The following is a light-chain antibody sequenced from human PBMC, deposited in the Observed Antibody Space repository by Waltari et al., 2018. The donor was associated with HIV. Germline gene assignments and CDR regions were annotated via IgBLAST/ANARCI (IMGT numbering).Light chain of an antibody. CDR1: SCDVFNYNY. CDR2: EVS. Sequence: QSTLTQPVSVSGSPGQSITISCTGTSCDVFNYNYVSWYQQHTDRAPKLMIYEVSNRPSGVSNRFSGSKSGNTASLTISGLQAEDEADYYCSSYTRSSTYVFGTGTKVTVL. J-gene: IGLJ1*01. CDR3: SSYTRSSTYV. V-gene: IGLV2-14*01.